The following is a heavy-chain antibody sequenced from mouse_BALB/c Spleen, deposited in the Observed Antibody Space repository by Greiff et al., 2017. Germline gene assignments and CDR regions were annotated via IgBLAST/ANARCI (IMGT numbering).Heavy chain of an antibody. Sequence: VQLQQSGTVLARPGASVKMSCKASGYSFTSYWMHWVKQRPGQGLEWIGAIYPGNSDTSYNQKFKGKAKLTAVTSASTAYMELSSLTNEDSAVYYCTRSMITTYWFAYWGQGTLVTVSA. V-gene: IGHV1-5*01. CDR1: GYSFTSYW. CDR2: IYPGNSDT. CDR3: TRSMITTYWFAY. D-gene: IGHD2-4*01. J-gene: IGHJ3*01.